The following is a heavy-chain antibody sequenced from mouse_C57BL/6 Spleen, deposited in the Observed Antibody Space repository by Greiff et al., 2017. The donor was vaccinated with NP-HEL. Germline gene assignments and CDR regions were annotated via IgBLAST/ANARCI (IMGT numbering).Heavy chain of an antibody. V-gene: IGHV1-47*01. D-gene: IGHD1-1*01. Sequence: VQLHQSGAELVKPGASVKMSCKASGYTFTTYPIEWMKQNHGKSLEWIGNFHPYNDDTKYNEKFKGKATLTVEKSSSTVYLELSRLTSDDSAVYYCARRGDYYGSSYEAWFAYWGQGTLVTVSA. J-gene: IGHJ3*01. CDR3: ARRGDYYGSSYEAWFAY. CDR2: FHPYNDDT. CDR1: GYTFTTYP.